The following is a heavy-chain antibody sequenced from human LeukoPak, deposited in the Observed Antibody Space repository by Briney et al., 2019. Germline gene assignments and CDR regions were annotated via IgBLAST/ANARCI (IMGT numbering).Heavy chain of an antibody. CDR2: ISSSSTI. J-gene: IGHJ4*02. CDR3: ARDEGGSYNDHFDY. Sequence: GGSLRLSCAASGFTFSSYSMNWVRQAPGKGLEWVSYISSSSTIYYADSVKGRFTISRDNAKNSLYLQMNSLRAEDTAVYYCARDEGGSYNDHFDYWGQGTLVTVSS. CDR1: GFTFSSYS. V-gene: IGHV3-48*01. D-gene: IGHD1-26*01.